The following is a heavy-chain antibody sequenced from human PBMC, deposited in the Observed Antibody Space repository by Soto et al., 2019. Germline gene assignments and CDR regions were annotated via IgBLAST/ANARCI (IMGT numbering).Heavy chain of an antibody. CDR2: TKKKTENYIT. D-gene: IGHD6-13*01. J-gene: IGHJ2*01. CDR1: GFSMSDHY. CDR3: VRGWPSFDL. Sequence: EVQLVDSGGGLVQPGGSLRLSCVASGFSMSDHYMDWVRQAPGKGLEWLGRTKKKTENYITDHAASVEGRFTISRDESKNSLYLQMNSLKTEDTAVYYCVRGWPSFDLWGRGTLVTVSS. V-gene: IGHV3-72*01.